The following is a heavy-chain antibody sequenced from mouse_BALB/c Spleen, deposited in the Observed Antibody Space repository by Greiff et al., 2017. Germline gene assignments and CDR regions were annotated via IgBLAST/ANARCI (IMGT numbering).Heavy chain of an antibody. CDR1: GFNIKDYY. CDR2: IDPENGDT. V-gene: IGHV14-4*02. J-gene: IGHJ2*01. D-gene: IGHD2-1*01. CDR3: NAWGGNYFPFDY. Sequence: VQLKQSGAELVRSGASVKLSRTASGFNIKDYYMHWVKQRPEQGLEWIGWIDPENGDTEYAPKFQGKATMTADTSSNTAYLQLSSLTSEDTAVYYCNAWGGNYFPFDYWGQGTTLTVSS.